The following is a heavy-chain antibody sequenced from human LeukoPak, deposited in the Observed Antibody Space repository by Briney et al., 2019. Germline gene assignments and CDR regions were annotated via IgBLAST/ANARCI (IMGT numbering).Heavy chain of an antibody. CDR1: GASIRHYY. Sequence: PSETLSLTCTVSGASIRHYYWSWIRQPPGKGLEWIGNLYHSGSPNYNPSLKSRVTISVDTSKNQFSLKLSSVTAADTAVYYCARAVGAPDVGYYYYYMDVWGKGTTVTVSS. V-gene: IGHV4-59*12. CDR3: ARAVGAPDVGYYYYYMDV. J-gene: IGHJ6*03. D-gene: IGHD1-26*01. CDR2: LYHSGSP.